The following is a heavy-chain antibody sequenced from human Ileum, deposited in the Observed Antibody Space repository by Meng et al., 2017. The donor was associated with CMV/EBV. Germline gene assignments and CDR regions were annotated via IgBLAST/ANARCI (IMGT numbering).Heavy chain of an antibody. V-gene: IGHV4-4*07. Sequence: QVERQGSGLGLVKPSETLSLTCTGSAAALNYYYWIWIRQPDGQELDLIGRIFANGTNNSNPSLRSRVTMSVDTSKIQFSLKLTSVTAADTAVYFCARDRFDPWGQGALVTVSS. CDR1: AAALNYYY. CDR2: IFANGTN. J-gene: IGHJ5*02. CDR3: ARDRFDP.